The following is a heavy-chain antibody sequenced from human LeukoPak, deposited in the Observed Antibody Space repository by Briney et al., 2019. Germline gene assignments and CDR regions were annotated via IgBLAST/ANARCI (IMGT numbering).Heavy chain of an antibody. Sequence: PGGSLRLSCAASGFTFSTFAMTWVRQPPGKGLEWVSSIFPSGGEIHYADSVRGRFTIPRDNSKSTLSLQMNSLRAEDTAIYYCATYRQVLLPFESWGQGTLVTVSS. V-gene: IGHV3-23*01. CDR1: GFTFSTFA. J-gene: IGHJ4*02. CDR2: IFPSGGEI. D-gene: IGHD2-8*02. CDR3: ATYRQVLLPFES.